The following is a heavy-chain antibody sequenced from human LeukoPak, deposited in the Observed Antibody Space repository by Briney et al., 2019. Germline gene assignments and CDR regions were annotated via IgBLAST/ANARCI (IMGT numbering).Heavy chain of an antibody. J-gene: IGHJ5*02. D-gene: IGHD1-26*01. CDR2: TYHSGTT. V-gene: IGHV4-4*01. Sequence: QTLICAVSGGSISSPNWWSWVRPPPGLGLEWIRDTYHSGTTNYTLSLKSRVTISVDKAKNQFSLKLNSVTAADTAVYFCAGSSHQRNWFDPWGEGTLVSVSS. CDR3: AGSSHQRNWFDP. CDR1: GGSISSPNW.